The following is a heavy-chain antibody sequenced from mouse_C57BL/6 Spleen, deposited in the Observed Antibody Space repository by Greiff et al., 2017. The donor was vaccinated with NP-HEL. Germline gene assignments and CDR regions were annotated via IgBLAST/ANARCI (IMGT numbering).Heavy chain of an antibody. CDR2: INPNNGGT. J-gene: IGHJ2*01. Sequence: EVQLQQSGPELVKPGASVKISCKASGYTFTDYYMNWVKQSHGKSLEWIGDINPNNGGTSYNQKFKGKATLTVDKSSSTAYMELSSLTSEDSAVYYCARDYGSSFDYWGQGTTLTVSS. D-gene: IGHD1-1*01. V-gene: IGHV1-26*01. CDR1: GYTFTDYY. CDR3: ARDYGSSFDY.